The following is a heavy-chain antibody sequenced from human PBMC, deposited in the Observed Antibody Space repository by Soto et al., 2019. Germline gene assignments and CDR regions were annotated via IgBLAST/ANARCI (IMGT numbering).Heavy chain of an antibody. CDR3: AKGLVPAAKTSLSGY. CDR1: GFSFSDYA. V-gene: IGHV3-23*01. J-gene: IGHJ4*02. D-gene: IGHD2-2*01. CDR2: IIDNGGST. Sequence: LRLSCAASGFSFSDYAMTWVRQAPGKGLEWVSTIIDNGGSTYYADSVKGRFTISRDNSKKTLYLQMNSLRAEDTAVYHCAKGLVPAAKTSLSGYWGQGTLVTISS.